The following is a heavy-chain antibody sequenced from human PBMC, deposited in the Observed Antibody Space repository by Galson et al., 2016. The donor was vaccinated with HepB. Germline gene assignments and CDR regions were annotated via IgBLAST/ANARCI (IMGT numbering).Heavy chain of an antibody. D-gene: IGHD2-21*01. CDR3: ARAMGQYQLLPFAMNV. J-gene: IGHJ6*02. V-gene: IGHV3-21*01. CDR2: ISSGSDYI. Sequence: LRLSCAASAFTFSRYSMSWVRQAPGRGLEWLSSISSGSDYIHYADSVKGRFTISRDNAKNSLYLHLSSLRVDDTAVYYCARAMGQYQLLPFAMNVWGQGTMVAVSS. CDR1: AFTFSRYS.